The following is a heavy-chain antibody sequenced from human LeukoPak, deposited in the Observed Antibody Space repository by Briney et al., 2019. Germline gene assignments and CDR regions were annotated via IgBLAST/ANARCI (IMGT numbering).Heavy chain of an antibody. Sequence: GGSLRLSCAASGFTFSSYAMSWVRQAPGKGLEWVSAISGSGGSTYYADSVKGRFTISRDNSKNTLYLQMNSLRAEDTAVYYCAKASYGLRYFDWSFDYWGQGTLVTVSS. D-gene: IGHD3-9*01. J-gene: IGHJ4*02. V-gene: IGHV3-23*01. CDR3: AKASYGLRYFDWSFDY. CDR2: ISGSGGST. CDR1: GFTFSSYA.